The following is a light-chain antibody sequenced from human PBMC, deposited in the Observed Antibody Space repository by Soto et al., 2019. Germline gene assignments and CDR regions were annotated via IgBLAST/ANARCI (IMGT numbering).Light chain of an antibody. J-gene: IGLJ1*01. CDR1: SSDVGGYDY. V-gene: IGLV2-8*01. CDR2: EVS. CDR3: SSDEGYNNGDV. Sequence: QSALTQPPSASGSPGQSVTISCTGTSSDVGGYDYVSWYQQHPGKAPKLMMYEVSKQPSGVPDRFAGSRSGHTASLTVAGRQDADDADYNCSSDEGYNNGDVFGTGPKLTVL.